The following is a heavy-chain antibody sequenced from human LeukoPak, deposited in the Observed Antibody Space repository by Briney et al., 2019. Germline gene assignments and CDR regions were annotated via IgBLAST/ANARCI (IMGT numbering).Heavy chain of an antibody. CDR2: IITYNGNT. CDR3: AKTTVTSEVYFYHYMDV. J-gene: IGHJ6*03. V-gene: IGHV1-18*01. D-gene: IGHD4-17*01. CDR1: GYTFTSYG. Sequence: GSSVKVSCKTSGYTFTSYGLSWVRQAPGQGLEWMGCIITYNGNTYYSQKLQGRVTMTTDTSTSTAYMELRSLRSDDTAVYYCAKTTVTSEVYFYHYMDVWGKGTTVTVSS.